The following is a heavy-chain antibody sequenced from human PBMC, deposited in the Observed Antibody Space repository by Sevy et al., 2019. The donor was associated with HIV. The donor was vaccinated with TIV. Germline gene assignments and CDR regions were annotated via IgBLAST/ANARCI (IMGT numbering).Heavy chain of an antibody. J-gene: IGHJ2*01. CDR3: ARESGSDWYFDL. CDR2: IFSDGSNK. D-gene: IGHD1-26*01. CDR1: GFSFSIYG. Sequence: GGSLRLSCAASGFSFSIYGIHWVRQAPGKGLEWMAAIFSDGSNKYYADSVKGRFAISRDNSEKTVYLKMNSLRVEDTAVYSCARESGSDWYFDLWGRGTLVTVSS. V-gene: IGHV3-33*01.